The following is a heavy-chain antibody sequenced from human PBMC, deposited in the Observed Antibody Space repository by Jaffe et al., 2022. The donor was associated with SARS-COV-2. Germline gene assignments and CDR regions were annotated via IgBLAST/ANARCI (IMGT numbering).Heavy chain of an antibody. V-gene: IGHV3-11*06. CDR3: ARDSRWFGEFIDY. CDR1: GFTFSDYY. Sequence: QVQLVESGGGLVKPGGSLRLSCAASGFTFSDYYMSWIRQAPGKGLEWVSYISSSSSYTNYADSVKGRFTISRDNAKNSLYLQMNSLRAEDTAVYYCARDSRWFGEFIDYWGQGTLVTVSS. D-gene: IGHD3-10*01. J-gene: IGHJ4*02. CDR2: ISSSSSYT.